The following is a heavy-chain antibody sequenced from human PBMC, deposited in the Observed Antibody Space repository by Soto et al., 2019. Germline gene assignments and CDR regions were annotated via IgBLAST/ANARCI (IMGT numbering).Heavy chain of an antibody. Sequence: SETLSLTCSVSGGSMNGYYWSWIRQTPGQGLEWLGFIYFSGSTRYNPSLMSRLTISLDNSKRQLSMSLSSVTAADTAVYYCARSVATPGTNIDFWGQGTLVTVSS. CDR1: GGSMNGYY. J-gene: IGHJ4*02. D-gene: IGHD6-13*01. V-gene: IGHV4-4*09. CDR2: IYFSGST. CDR3: ARSVATPGTNIDF.